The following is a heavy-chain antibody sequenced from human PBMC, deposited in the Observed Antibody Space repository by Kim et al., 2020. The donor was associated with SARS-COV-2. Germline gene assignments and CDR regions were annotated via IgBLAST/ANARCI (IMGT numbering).Heavy chain of an antibody. D-gene: IGHD6-6*01. CDR3: ARDRPYSSSSTLFDY. CDR2: IYSSGST. V-gene: IGHV4-4*07. Sequence: GDSISTCHWSWIRQPAGKGLEWIGRIYSSGSTTYNPSLKSRVTMSIDTSKNQFSLKLNSVTAADTAVYYCARDRPYSSSSTLFDYWGRGTLAT. CDR1: GDSISTCH. J-gene: IGHJ4*02.